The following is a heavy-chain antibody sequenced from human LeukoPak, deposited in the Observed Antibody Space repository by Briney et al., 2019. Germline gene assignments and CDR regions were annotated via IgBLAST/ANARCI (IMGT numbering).Heavy chain of an antibody. D-gene: IGHD4-23*01. CDR2: IYTSGST. J-gene: IGHJ4*02. CDR1: GGSISSGSYY. Sequence: SETLSLTCTVSGGSISSGSYYWSWIRQPAGKGLEWIGRIYTSGSTSYNPSLKSRVTISVDTSKNQFSLKLSSVTAADTAVYYCARVSPGYGGNSRVYYFDYWGQGTLVTVSS. CDR3: ARVSPGYGGNSRVYYFDY. V-gene: IGHV4-61*02.